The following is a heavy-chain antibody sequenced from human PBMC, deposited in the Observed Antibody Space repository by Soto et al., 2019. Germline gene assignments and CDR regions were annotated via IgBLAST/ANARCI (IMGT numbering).Heavy chain of an antibody. J-gene: IGHJ4*02. D-gene: IGHD2-2*01. CDR2: IYYTGST. CDR3: ARVPDY. V-gene: IGHV4-59*12. CDR1: ADSISNSY. Sequence: PSETLSLTCTVSADSISNSYWNWIRQPPGKGLEYIGYIYYTGSTDYNPSLKSRVTISIDRSKNQFSLKLSSVTAADTAVYYCARVPDYWGQGILVTVSS.